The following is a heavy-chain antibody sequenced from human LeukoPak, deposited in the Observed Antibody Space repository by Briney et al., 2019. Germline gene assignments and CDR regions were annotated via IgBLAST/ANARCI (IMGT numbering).Heavy chain of an antibody. J-gene: IGHJ4*02. CDR2: IYTSGST. V-gene: IGHV4-61*02. CDR3: ARDDSSGYHTFDY. Sequence: SETLSLTCTVSGGSISSGGYYWSWIRQPAGKGLEWIGRIYTSGSTNYNPSLKSRVTISVDTSKNQFSLKLSSVTAADTAVYYCARDDSSGYHTFDYWGQGTLVTVSS. D-gene: IGHD3-22*01. CDR1: GGSISSGGYY.